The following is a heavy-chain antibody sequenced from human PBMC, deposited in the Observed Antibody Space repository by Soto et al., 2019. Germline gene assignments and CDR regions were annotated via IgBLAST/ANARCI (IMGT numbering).Heavy chain of an antibody. CDR1: GGSISSGDYY. D-gene: IGHD3-22*01. V-gene: IGHV4-30-4*01. CDR2: IYYSGST. CDR3: ARVAGYDSSGELDY. J-gene: IGHJ4*02. Sequence: SETLSLTCTVSGGSISSGDYYWSWIRQPPGKGLEWIGYIYYSGSTYYNPSLKSRVTISVDTSKNQFSLKLSSVTAADTAVYYCARVAGYDSSGELDYSGQGTLVTVSS.